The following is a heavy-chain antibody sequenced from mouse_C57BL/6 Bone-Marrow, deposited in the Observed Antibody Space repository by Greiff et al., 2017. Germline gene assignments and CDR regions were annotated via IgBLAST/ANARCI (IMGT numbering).Heavy chain of an antibody. Sequence: VQLQQPGAELVKPGASVKLSCKASGYTFTSYWMHWVKQRPGQGLEWIGMIHPNSGSTNYNEKFKSKATLTVDKSSSTAYMQLSSLTSEDSAVYYCSRGGGRLSEYYAMCYWGQGTAVTVSS. J-gene: IGHJ4*01. CDR2: IHPNSGST. CDR3: SRGGGRLSEYYAMCY. CDR1: GYTFTSYW. V-gene: IGHV1-64*01. D-gene: IGHD6-2*01.